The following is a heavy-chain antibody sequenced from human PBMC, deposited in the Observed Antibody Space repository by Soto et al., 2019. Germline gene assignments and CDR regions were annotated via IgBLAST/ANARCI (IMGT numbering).Heavy chain of an antibody. V-gene: IGHV1-18*01. CDR3: ASRGWYGDAFDI. CDR2: ISAYNGNT. J-gene: IGHJ3*02. D-gene: IGHD6-19*01. CDR1: GYTFTSYG. Sequence: ASVKVSCKASGYTFTSYGISWVRQAPGQGLEWMGWISAYNGNTNYAQKLQGRVTMTTDTSTSTAYMELRSLRSDDTAVYFCASRGWYGDAFDIWGQGTMVTVSS.